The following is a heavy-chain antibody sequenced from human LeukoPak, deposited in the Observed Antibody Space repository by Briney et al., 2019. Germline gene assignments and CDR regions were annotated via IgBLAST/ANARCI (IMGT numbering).Heavy chain of an antibody. CDR3: ARPIAARFDAFDI. CDR2: IYHSGST. V-gene: IGHV4-30-2*01. Sequence: SETLSLTCSVSGGSISSGGYYWSWIRQPPGKGLEWIGYIYHSGSTYYNPSLKSRVTISVDRSKNQFSLKLSSVTAADTAVYYCARPIAARFDAFDIWGQGTMVTVSS. CDR1: GGSISSGGYY. J-gene: IGHJ3*02. D-gene: IGHD6-6*01.